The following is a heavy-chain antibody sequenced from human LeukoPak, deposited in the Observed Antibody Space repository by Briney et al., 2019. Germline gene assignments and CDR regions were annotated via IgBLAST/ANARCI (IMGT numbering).Heavy chain of an antibody. CDR1: GFTFRSYG. D-gene: IGHD3-22*01. CDR2: IWYDGSNK. Sequence: GGSLRLSCAASGFTFRSYGMHWVRQAPGKGLEWVAVIWYDGSNKYYADSVKGRFTISRDNSKNTLYLQMNSLRAEDTAVYYCAEGGYYDSSGLADYWGQGTLVTLSS. V-gene: IGHV3-33*06. CDR3: AEGGYYDSSGLADY. J-gene: IGHJ4*02.